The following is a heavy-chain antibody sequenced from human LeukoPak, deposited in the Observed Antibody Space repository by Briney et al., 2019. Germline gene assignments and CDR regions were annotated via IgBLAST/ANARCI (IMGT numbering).Heavy chain of an antibody. Sequence: PGGTLRLSCAASGFTFSSYGMHWVRQAPAKGLEWVAVISYDGSNKYYADSVKGRFTISRDNSKNTLYLQMNSLRAEDTAVYYCATLYCSGGSCYSHDAFYIWGQGTMVTVSS. J-gene: IGHJ3*02. D-gene: IGHD2-15*01. V-gene: IGHV3-30*03. CDR3: ATLYCSGGSCYSHDAFYI. CDR2: ISYDGSNK. CDR1: GFTFSSYG.